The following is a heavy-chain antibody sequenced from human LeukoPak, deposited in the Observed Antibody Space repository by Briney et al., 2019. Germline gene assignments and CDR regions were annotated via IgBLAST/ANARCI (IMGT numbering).Heavy chain of an antibody. CDR3: ARVGGITGTTNFDY. D-gene: IGHD1-7*01. Sequence: QPGGSLRLSCAASGFTFSSYAMSWVRQAPGKGLEWVSAISGSGGSTYYADSVKGRFTISRDNAKNSLYLQMNSLRAEDTAVYYCARVGGITGTTNFDYWGQGTLVTISS. CDR2: ISGSGGST. V-gene: IGHV3-23*01. CDR1: GFTFSSYA. J-gene: IGHJ4*02.